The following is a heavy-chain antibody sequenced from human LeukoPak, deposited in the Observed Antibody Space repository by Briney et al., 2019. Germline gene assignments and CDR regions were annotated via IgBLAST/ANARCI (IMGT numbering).Heavy chain of an antibody. CDR3: AREDYGDYGVKYFAY. D-gene: IGHD4-17*01. Sequence: ASVKVSCKASGYTFTGYYMHWVRQAPGQGLEWMGRINPNSGGTNYAQKFQGRVTMTRDTSISTAYMELSRLRSDDTAVYYCAREDYGDYGVKYFAYWGQGTLVTVSS. J-gene: IGHJ4*02. V-gene: IGHV1-2*06. CDR1: GYTFTGYY. CDR2: INPNSGGT.